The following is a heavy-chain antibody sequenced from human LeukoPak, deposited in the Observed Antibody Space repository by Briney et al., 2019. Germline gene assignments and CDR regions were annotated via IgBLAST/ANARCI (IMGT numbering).Heavy chain of an antibody. D-gene: IGHD3-10*01. V-gene: IGHV3-64D*06. CDR3: GGSPDY. CDR2: ISSNGGST. J-gene: IGHJ4*02. CDR1: GFTLSSYV. Sequence: GGSLRLSCSASGFTLSSYVMHWVRQAPGKGLEYVSVISSNGGSTYYADSVKGRFTISRDNSKNTLYLQMSSLRTEDTAVYYCGGSPDYWGQGTLVTVSS.